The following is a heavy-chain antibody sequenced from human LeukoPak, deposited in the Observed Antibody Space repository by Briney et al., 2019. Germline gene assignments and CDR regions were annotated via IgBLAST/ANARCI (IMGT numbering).Heavy chain of an antibody. J-gene: IGHJ6*03. CDR2: INHSGST. D-gene: IGHD2/OR15-2a*01. CDR1: GGSFSGYY. Sequence: PSETLSLTCAVYGGSFSGYYWSWIRQPPGKGLEWIGEINHSGSTNYNPPLKSRVTISVDTSKNQFSLKLSSVTAADTAVYYCARAVIMAYYYYYYYMDVWGKGTTVTVSS. V-gene: IGHV4-34*01. CDR3: ARAVIMAYYYYYYYMDV.